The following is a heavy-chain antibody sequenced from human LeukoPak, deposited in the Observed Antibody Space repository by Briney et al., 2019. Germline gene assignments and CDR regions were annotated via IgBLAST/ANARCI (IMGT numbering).Heavy chain of an antibody. CDR1: GGSISSSSYY. CDR2: IYYSGST. Sequence: PSETLSLTCTVSGGSISSSSYYWGWIRQPPGKGLEWIGTIYYSGSTYYNPSLKSRVTISVDTSKNQFSLKLSSVTAADTAVYYCARGSPVRYDSSGYYADYWGQGTLVTVSS. CDR3: ARGSPVRYDSSGYYADY. J-gene: IGHJ4*02. V-gene: IGHV4-39*07. D-gene: IGHD3-22*01.